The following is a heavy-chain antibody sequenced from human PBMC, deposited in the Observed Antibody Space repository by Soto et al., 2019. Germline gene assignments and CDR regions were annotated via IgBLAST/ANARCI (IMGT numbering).Heavy chain of an antibody. D-gene: IGHD3-22*01. J-gene: IGHJ4*02. V-gene: IGHV1-24*01. CDR2: FDPEDGET. CDR1: GYTLTELS. Sequence: QVQLVQSGAEVKKPGASVKVSCKVSGYTLTELSMHWVRQAPGKGLEWMGGFDPEDGETIYAQNFQGRVTMTEDTSTDTAYMELSSLRSEDTAVYYCATGPDYYDRSGYYYYYWGQGTLVTVSS. CDR3: ATGPDYYDRSGYYYYY.